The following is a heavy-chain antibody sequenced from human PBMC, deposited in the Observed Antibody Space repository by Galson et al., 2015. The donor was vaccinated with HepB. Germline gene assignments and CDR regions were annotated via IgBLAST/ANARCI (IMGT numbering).Heavy chain of an antibody. CDR1: GFTFDDYA. Sequence: SLRLSCAASGFTFDDYAMHWVRQAPGKGLEWVSGISWNSGSIGYADSVKGRFTISRDNAKNSLYLQMNSLRAEDTALYYCAKDFMGGYSYDYSLYFDYWGQGTLVTVSS. CDR2: ISWNSGSI. J-gene: IGHJ4*02. CDR3: AKDFMGGYSYDYSLYFDY. D-gene: IGHD5-18*01. V-gene: IGHV3-9*01.